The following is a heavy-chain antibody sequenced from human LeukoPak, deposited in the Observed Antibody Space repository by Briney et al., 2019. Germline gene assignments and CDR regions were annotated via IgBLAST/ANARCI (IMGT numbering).Heavy chain of an antibody. D-gene: IGHD6-19*01. V-gene: IGHV3-7*01. J-gene: IGHJ4*02. CDR2: IKQDGSET. CDR1: RFTLSNYW. Sequence: GGPLNFSFQASRFTLSNYWMSWVGKPPGKGREWVANIKQDGSETYYVDSVKGRFTISRDNAKNSLSLQMNSLRAEDTAVYYCARQRGSGCLDYWGQGTLVTVSS. CDR3: ARQRGSGCLDY.